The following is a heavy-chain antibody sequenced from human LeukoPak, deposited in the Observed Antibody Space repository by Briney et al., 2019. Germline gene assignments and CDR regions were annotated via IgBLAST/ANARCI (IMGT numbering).Heavy chain of an antibody. CDR1: GYSISSGYY. CDR3: ARLDTAMVRCFHY. D-gene: IGHD5-18*01. Sequence: SETLSLTCAVSGYSISSGYYWGWIRQPPGKGLEWIGSIYHSGSTYYNPSLKSRVTISVDTSKNQFSLKLSTVTAADTAVYYCARLDTAMVRCFHYWDQGTLVTVSS. CDR2: IYHSGST. V-gene: IGHV4-38-2*01. J-gene: IGHJ4*02.